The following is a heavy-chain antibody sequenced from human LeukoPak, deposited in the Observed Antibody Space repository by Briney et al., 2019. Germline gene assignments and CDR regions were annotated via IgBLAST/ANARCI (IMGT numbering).Heavy chain of an antibody. D-gene: IGHD5-18*01. Sequence: ASVKVSCKASDYTFTTYGISWVRQAPGQGLEWMGWISAYNGNTNYAQKLQGRVTMTTDTFTSTAYMELRSLRSDDTAVYYCARSLYADTAMVTSWGQGTLVTVSS. CDR3: ARSLYADTAMVTS. CDR2: ISAYNGNT. J-gene: IGHJ4*02. V-gene: IGHV1-18*01. CDR1: DYTFTTYG.